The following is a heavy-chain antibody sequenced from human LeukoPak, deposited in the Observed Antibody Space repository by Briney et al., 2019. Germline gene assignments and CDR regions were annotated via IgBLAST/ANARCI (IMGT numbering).Heavy chain of an antibody. CDR3: ARNYYVASGYYRDNYYFDY. D-gene: IGHD3-22*01. CDR1: GGTFSSYA. Sequence: GASVKVSCKASGGTFSSYAISWVRHATGQGLEWMGGIIPIFGTANYAHKFQGRVTITTDESTSTAYMELSSLRSEDRAVYYCARNYYVASGYYRDNYYFDYWGQGTLVTVSS. V-gene: IGHV1-69*05. CDR2: IIPIFGTA. J-gene: IGHJ4*02.